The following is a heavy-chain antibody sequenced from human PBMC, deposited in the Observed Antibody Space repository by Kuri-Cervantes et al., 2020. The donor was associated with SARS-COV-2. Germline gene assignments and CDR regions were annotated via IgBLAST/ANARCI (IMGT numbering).Heavy chain of an antibody. CDR2: ISSSRSYI. J-gene: IGHJ4*02. V-gene: IGHV3-21*01. D-gene: IGHD3-22*01. CDR3: ARGITMIVVVTPFDY. CDR1: GFTFSSYS. Sequence: GGSLRLSCAAPGFTFSSYSMNWVRQAPGKGLEWVSSISSSRSYIYYADSVKGRFTISRDNAKDSLYLQMNSLRAEDTAVYYCARGITMIVVVTPFDYWGQGTLVTVSS.